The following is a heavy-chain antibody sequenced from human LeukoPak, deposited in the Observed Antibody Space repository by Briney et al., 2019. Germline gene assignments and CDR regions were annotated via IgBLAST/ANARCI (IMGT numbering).Heavy chain of an antibody. J-gene: IGHJ4*02. V-gene: IGHV1-46*01. CDR2: INPSSGGT. Sequence: ASVKVSCKASGYDFTSSHMHWVRLAPGQGFEWMGIINPSSGGTSYAQKFRPRVTMTSDTSANSFFMELSSLTSDDTAMYYCARMGRTAMAPDFWGQGTLVTVSS. CDR3: ARMGRTAMAPDF. D-gene: IGHD5-18*01. CDR1: GYDFTSSH.